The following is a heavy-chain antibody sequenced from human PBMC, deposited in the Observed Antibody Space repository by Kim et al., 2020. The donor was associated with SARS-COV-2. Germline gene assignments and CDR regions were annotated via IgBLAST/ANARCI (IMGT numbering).Heavy chain of an antibody. V-gene: IGHV4-34*01. J-gene: IGHJ4*02. Sequence: TNANPSLKSRVTISVDTSKNQFSLKLSSVTAADTAVYYCARGGAAAGTGLWGQGTLVTVSS. D-gene: IGHD6-13*01. CDR3: ARGGAAAGTGL. CDR2: T.